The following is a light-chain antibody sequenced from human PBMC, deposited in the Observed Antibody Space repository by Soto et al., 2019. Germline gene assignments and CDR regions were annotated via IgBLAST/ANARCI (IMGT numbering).Light chain of an antibody. CDR1: NNDVGSYDL. Sequence: QSALTQPASVSGSPGQSITISCTGTNNDVGSYDLVSWYRQSPGEAPKIIIYDVTQRPSGVSDRFSASKSGNTASLTISGLQAEDEADYYCSSYAGLATYVLFGGGTKLTVL. CDR3: SSYAGLATYVL. V-gene: IGLV2-23*02. J-gene: IGLJ2*01. CDR2: DVT.